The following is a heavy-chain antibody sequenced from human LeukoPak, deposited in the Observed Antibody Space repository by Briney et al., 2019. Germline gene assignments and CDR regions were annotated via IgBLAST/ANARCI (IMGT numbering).Heavy chain of an antibody. D-gene: IGHD5-24*01. CDR1: GYTFTSYG. J-gene: IGHJ5*02. Sequence: ASVKVSCKASGYTFTSYGISWVRQAPGQGREWMGWISAYNGNTNYAQKLQGRVTMTTDTSTSTAYMELSSLRSEDTAVYYCARVRTEFGDGYHWGQGTLVTVSS. CDR2: ISAYNGNT. CDR3: ARVRTEFGDGYH. V-gene: IGHV1-18*01.